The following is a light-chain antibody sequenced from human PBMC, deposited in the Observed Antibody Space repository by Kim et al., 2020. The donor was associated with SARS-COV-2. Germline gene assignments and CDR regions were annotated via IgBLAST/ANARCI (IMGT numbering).Light chain of an antibody. Sequence: DIQMTQSPSSLSASVGDRVTITCRASQSISSYLNWYQQKPGKAPKLLIYAASSLQRGVPSRFSGSGSGTDFTLTISSQQPEDFATYYCQQGYSTPRTFGEGTKVDIK. V-gene: IGKV1-39*01. CDR2: AAS. J-gene: IGKJ4*02. CDR1: QSISSY. CDR3: QQGYSTPRT.